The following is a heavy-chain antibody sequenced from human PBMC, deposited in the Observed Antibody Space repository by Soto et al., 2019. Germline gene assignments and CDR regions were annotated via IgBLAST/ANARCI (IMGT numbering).Heavy chain of an antibody. CDR2: INPSGGST. Sequence: QVQLVQSGVEVKKPGASVKVSCKASGYTFTDYRMIWVRQAPGQGLEWMGIINPSGGSTNYAPNFQGRVPLTRDSFTSTVYMELSNLRSEDTAVYYCAGPAGRLANWFDPWGQGTLVPVSS. V-gene: IGHV1-46*01. D-gene: IGHD6-6*01. CDR1: GYTFTDYR. CDR3: AGPAGRLANWFDP. J-gene: IGHJ5*02.